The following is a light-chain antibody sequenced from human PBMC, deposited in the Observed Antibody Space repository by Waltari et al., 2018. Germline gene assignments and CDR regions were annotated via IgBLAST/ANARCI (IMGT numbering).Light chain of an antibody. CDR1: QDINNF. CDR2: DAS. J-gene: IGKJ4*01. Sequence: DIQMTQSPSSLSASVRDRVTITCQASQDINNFLNWYQQQPGKAPKLLIYDASHLAAGVPSRFTGSGSGTDFTVTISDLQPDDFATYYCQQYRYLPPAFGGGTKVDI. V-gene: IGKV1-33*01. CDR3: QQYRYLPPA.